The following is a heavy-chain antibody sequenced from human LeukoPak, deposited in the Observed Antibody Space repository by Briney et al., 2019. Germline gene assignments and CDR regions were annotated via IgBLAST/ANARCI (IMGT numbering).Heavy chain of an antibody. CDR2: IYPGDSDT. Sequence: GESLKISCKGSGYSFTSYWIGWVSQMPGKGLEWMGIIYPGDSDTRYSPSFQGQVTISADKSISTAYLQWRSLKASDTAMYYCARHHDSSGDAFQHWGQGTLVTVSS. J-gene: IGHJ1*01. V-gene: IGHV5-51*01. CDR1: GYSFTSYW. D-gene: IGHD3-22*01. CDR3: ARHHDSSGDAFQH.